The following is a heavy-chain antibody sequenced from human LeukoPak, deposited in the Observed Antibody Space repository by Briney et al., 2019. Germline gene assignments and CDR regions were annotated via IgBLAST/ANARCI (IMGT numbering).Heavy chain of an antibody. J-gene: IGHJ5*02. Sequence: GGSLRLSCAASGFTFSSYGMSWVRQAPGKGLEWVSSTSGRGDSAYYADSVKGRFTISRDNSKNTLYLQMNSLRGDDTAVYYCAKTQSRTTMTRAGSEFDPWGQGTLVTVSS. CDR3: AKTQSRTTMTRAGSEFDP. D-gene: IGHD1-14*01. CDR1: GFTFSSYG. V-gene: IGHV3-23*01. CDR2: TSGRGDSA.